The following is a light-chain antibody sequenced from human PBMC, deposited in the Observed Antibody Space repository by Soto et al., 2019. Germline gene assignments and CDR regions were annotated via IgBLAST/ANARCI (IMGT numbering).Light chain of an antibody. CDR1: SNDVGGYNY. J-gene: IGLJ3*02. CDR2: DVS. CDR3: CSYAGTYWV. Sequence: QSALTQPRSVSGSPGQSVTISCTGTSNDVGGYNYVSWFQQHPGKVPKLMVYDVSYRPSGVPDPFSGSKSGNTASLTISGLQADDEGDYYCCSYAGTYWVFGGGTQLTVL. V-gene: IGLV2-11*01.